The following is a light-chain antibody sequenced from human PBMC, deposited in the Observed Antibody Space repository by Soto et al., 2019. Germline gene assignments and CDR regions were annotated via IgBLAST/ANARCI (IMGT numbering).Light chain of an antibody. CDR1: SSNIGSNT. J-gene: IGLJ2*01. V-gene: IGLV1-44*01. Sequence: QSVLTQPPSASGTPGQRVTISCSGSSSNIGSNTVNWYQQLPGTAPKLLIDSNNQRPSGVPDRFSGSKSGTSASLDISGLQSEDEADYYCAAWDDSLNGYVVFGGGTKLTVL. CDR3: AAWDDSLNGYVV. CDR2: SNN.